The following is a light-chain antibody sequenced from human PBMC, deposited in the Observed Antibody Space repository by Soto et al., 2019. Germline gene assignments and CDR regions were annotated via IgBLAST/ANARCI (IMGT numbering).Light chain of an antibody. CDR1: QAISGY. J-gene: IGKJ1*01. V-gene: IGKV1-9*01. CDR3: QQLNTLPRT. CDR2: TAS. Sequence: DIQLTQSPSFLSASVGDRVTITCRASQAISGYLAWYQQKPGKAPNFLIYTASSFQSGVPSRFSGSGSGTQFTLTISSLQPGDFATYYCQQLNTLPRTFGQGTKVE.